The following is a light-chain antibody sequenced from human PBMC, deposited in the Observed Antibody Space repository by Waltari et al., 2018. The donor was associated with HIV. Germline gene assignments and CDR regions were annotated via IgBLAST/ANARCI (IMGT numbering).Light chain of an antibody. Sequence: QSALTQPASVSGSPGQSITISCTGTSSDVGSYNLVSWYQQHPGKAPKLMIYEVSKRPSGVSNRFSGSKSGNTDSLTISGLQAEDEADYYCCSYAGSSDVVFGGGTKLTVL. J-gene: IGLJ2*01. V-gene: IGLV2-23*02. CDR1: SSDVGSYNL. CDR3: CSYAGSSDVV. CDR2: EVS.